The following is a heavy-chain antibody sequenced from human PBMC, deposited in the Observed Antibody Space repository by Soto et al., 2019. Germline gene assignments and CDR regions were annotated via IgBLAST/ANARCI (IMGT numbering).Heavy chain of an antibody. J-gene: IGHJ4*02. Sequence: EVQLLESGGDLVQPGGSLRLSCAASGFTFSSYAMSWVRQAPGKGLEWVSSVTGSGSGTYYADSVKGRFTISRDNSKNMLYMQMNSLRVEDTAVYFCAISIVEYSGGGGYWGQGTLVTVSS. CDR3: AISIVEYSGGGGY. V-gene: IGHV3-23*01. D-gene: IGHD1-26*01. CDR2: VTGSGSGT. CDR1: GFTFSSYA.